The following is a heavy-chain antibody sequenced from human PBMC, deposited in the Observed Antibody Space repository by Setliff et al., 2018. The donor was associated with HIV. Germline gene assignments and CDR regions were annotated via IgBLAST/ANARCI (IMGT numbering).Heavy chain of an antibody. V-gene: IGHV4-30-4*08. CDR1: GGSISSGDYY. CDR2: ISYSGST. J-gene: IGHJ4*02. Sequence: SETLSLTCTVSGGSISSGDYYWSWIRQPPGKGLEWIGYISYSGSTYHNPSLRGRVTISVDTSKNHFSLKLTSVTAADTAVYRCAREKILISSKNCSGTYSRIFDYWGQGMLVTVSS. CDR3: AREKILISSKNCSGTYSRIFDY. D-gene: IGHD3-10*02.